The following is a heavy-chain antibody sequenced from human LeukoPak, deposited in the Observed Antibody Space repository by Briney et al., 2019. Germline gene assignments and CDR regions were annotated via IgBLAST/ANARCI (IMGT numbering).Heavy chain of an antibody. CDR2: IVVGSGNT. J-gene: IGHJ4*02. CDR1: GFTFTSSA. V-gene: IGHV1-58*01. Sequence: GASVKVSCKASGFTFTSSAVQWVRQARGQRLEWIGWIVVGSGNTNYAQKFQERVTITRDMTTSTAYMELSSLRSEDTAVYYCAAYGGYSGYDLDYWGQGTLVTVSS. D-gene: IGHD5-12*01. CDR3: AAYGGYSGYDLDY.